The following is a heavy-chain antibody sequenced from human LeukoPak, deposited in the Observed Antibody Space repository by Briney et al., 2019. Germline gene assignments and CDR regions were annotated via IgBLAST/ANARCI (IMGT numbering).Heavy chain of an antibody. D-gene: IGHD2-21*02. Sequence: ASETLSLTCTVSDGSFTSGIYCWGWIRQPPGKGLEWIGNIYFGGSTYYNPSLKSRVTISVDSSKTQSSLKVSSVTAADSAVYYCARLLVTLGKNRFRPLRQGTLVTVSS. CDR3: ARLLVTLGKNRFRP. V-gene: IGHV4-39*01. CDR1: DGSFTSGIYC. J-gene: IGHJ5*02. CDR2: IYFGGST.